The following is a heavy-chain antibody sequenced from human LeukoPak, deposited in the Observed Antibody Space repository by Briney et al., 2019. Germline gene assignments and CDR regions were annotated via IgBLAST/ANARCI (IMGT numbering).Heavy chain of an antibody. CDR3: ARDRGYYGSKSYSQGSYFDY. CDR1: GDFVSSVSYY. J-gene: IGHJ4*02. V-gene: IGHV4-61*01. Sequence: PSETLSLTCTVSGDFVSSVSYYWSWLRQPPGKGLEWIGYNYHSGNNNYNPSLESRVTISVDTSKNQFSLTLTSVTAADTAVYYCARDRGYYGSKSYSQGSYFDYWGRGSLVTVSS. D-gene: IGHD3-10*01. CDR2: NYHSGNN.